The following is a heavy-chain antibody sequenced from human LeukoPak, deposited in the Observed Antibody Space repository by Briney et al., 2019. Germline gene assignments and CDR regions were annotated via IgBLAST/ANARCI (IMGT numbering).Heavy chain of an antibody. V-gene: IGHV3-74*01. J-gene: IGHJ3*02. CDR3: AGDLGWDDVFDI. CDR2: INSDGSST. CDR1: GFTFSRYW. Sequence: GGSLRLSCAASGFTFSRYWMHWVRQAPGKGLVWVSRINSDGSSTSYADSVKGRFTISRDNAKNTLYLQINSLRAEDTAVYYCAGDLGWDDVFDIWGQGTMVTVS. D-gene: IGHD1-26*01.